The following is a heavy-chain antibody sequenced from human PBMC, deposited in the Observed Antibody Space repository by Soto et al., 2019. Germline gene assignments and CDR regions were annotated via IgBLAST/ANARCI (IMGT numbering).Heavy chain of an antibody. CDR1: GFTFSNYA. D-gene: IGHD1-26*01. V-gene: IGHV3-30-3*01. Sequence: QVQLVESGGGVVQPGRSLRLSCAASGFTFSNYAMHWVRQAPGKGLEWVTVISYDGNNKYYADSVKGRFTITRDNSKNTLYVQMNSLRAEDTAVYYCVLGYIGGQTDYWGQGTLVTVSS. J-gene: IGHJ4*02. CDR3: VLGYIGGQTDY. CDR2: ISYDGNNK.